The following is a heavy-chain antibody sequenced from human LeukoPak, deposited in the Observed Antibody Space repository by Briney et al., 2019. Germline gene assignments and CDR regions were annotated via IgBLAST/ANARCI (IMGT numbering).Heavy chain of an antibody. Sequence: GGSLRLSCAASGFTFSSYSMNWVRQAPGKGLEWVSSISSSSSYIYYADSVKGRFTISRDNAKNSLYLQMNSPRAEDTAVYYCARDVMVGATGRDAFDIWGQGTMVTVSS. CDR3: ARDVMVGATGRDAFDI. CDR1: GFTFSSYS. CDR2: ISSSSSYI. V-gene: IGHV3-21*01. D-gene: IGHD1-26*01. J-gene: IGHJ3*02.